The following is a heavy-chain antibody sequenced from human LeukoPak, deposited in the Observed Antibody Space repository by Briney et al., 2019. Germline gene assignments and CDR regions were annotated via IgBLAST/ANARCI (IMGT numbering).Heavy chain of an antibody. Sequence: SETLSLTCTVSGGSISSYYWSWIRQPAGKGLEWIGRIYTSGSTNYNPSLKSRVTMSVDTSTNQFSLKLSSVTAADTAVYYCARDTFLAALGYFDYWGQGTLVTVSS. V-gene: IGHV4-4*07. J-gene: IGHJ4*02. CDR1: GGSISSYY. D-gene: IGHD6-6*01. CDR3: ARDTFLAALGYFDY. CDR2: IYTSGST.